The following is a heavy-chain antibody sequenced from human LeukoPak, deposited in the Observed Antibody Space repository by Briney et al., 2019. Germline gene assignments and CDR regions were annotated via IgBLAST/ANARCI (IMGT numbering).Heavy chain of an antibody. CDR3: AKDPLYYDFWSGHHYYFDY. CDR2: ISGSGGST. V-gene: IGHV3-23*01. J-gene: IGHJ4*02. CDR1: GFTFSSYA. D-gene: IGHD3-3*01. Sequence: GGSLRLSCAAPGFTFSSYAMSWVRQAPGKGLEWVSAISGSGGSTYYADSVKGRFTISRDNSKNTLYLQMNSLRAEDTAVYYCAKDPLYYDFWSGHHYYFDYWGQGTLVTVSS.